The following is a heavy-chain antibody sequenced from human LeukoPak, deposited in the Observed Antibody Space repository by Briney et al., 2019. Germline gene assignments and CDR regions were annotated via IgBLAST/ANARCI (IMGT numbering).Heavy chain of an antibody. CDR3: ASGPRSTIFGVDSYYFDY. V-gene: IGHV1-2*02. J-gene: IGHJ4*02. Sequence: ASVKVSCKTSGYTFIDYYMYWVRQAPGLGPEWMGWINPNSGGTKSPQKFQGRVTMTRDTSTSTAYLELSRLTSDDTAVYYCASGPRSTIFGVDSYYFDYWDQGTLVTVSS. CDR1: GYTFIDYY. D-gene: IGHD3-3*01. CDR2: INPNSGGT.